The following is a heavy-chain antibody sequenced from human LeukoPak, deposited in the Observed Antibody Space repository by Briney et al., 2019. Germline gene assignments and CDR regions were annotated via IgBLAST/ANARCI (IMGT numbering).Heavy chain of an antibody. J-gene: IGHJ4*02. CDR1: GGSISSYY. CDR3: ARDGLVATGDDY. CDR2: IYYSGST. D-gene: IGHD5-12*01. V-gene: IGHV4-59*12. Sequence: PSETLSLTCTVSGGSISSYYWNWIRQPPGKGLEWIGYIYYSGSTNYNPSLKSRVTISLNTSKNQFSLKLSSVTAADTAVYYCARDGLVATGDDYWGQGTLVTVSS.